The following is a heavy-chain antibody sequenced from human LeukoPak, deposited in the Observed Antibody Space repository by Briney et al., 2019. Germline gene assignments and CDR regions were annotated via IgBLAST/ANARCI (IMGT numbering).Heavy chain of an antibody. J-gene: IGHJ4*02. Sequence: ASVKVSCKASGYSFTNYDITWVRQAPGQGLEWMGWISDYNGNTNYAQKLQGRVTMTTDTSTSTAYMELRSLRSDDTAVYYCARDTKYSYGERDFDYWGQGTLVTVSS. CDR2: ISDYNGNT. CDR3: ARDTKYSYGERDFDY. CDR1: GYSFTNYD. V-gene: IGHV1-18*01. D-gene: IGHD5-18*01.